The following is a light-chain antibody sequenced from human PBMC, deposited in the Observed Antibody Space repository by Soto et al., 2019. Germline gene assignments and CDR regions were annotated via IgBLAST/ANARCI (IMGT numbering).Light chain of an antibody. Sequence: EIVLTQSPGTLSLAPVERASLSCIASQSVSSSYLAWYQQKPGQAPRLLIYGASTRATGIPARFSGSGSATEFTLTISSLQSEDFAVYYCQQYNNWPPWTFGQGTKVDIK. CDR3: QQYNNWPPWT. CDR2: GAS. V-gene: IGKV3-15*01. CDR1: QSVSSSY. J-gene: IGKJ1*01.